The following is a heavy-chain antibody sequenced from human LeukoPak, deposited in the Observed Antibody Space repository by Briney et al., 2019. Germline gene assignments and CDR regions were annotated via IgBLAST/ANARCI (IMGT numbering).Heavy chain of an antibody. J-gene: IGHJ6*02. V-gene: IGHV3-33*01. CDR2: IWYDGSNK. CDR1: GFTFSGYG. D-gene: IGHD4-17*01. Sequence: GGSLRLSCAASGFTFSGYGMHWVRQAPGKGLEWVAVIWYDGSNKYCADSVKGRFTISRDNSKNTLYLQMNSLRAEDTAVYYCARDVTTVITLLFYYGMDVWGQGTTVTVSS. CDR3: ARDVTTVITLLFYYGMDV.